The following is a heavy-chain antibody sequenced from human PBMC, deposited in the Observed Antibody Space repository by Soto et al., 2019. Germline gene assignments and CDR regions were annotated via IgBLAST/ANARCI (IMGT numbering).Heavy chain of an antibody. CDR3: SRVDPGETSPFDH. Sequence: ASVKVSCKASGYTFTSYGISWVRQAPGQGLEWMGWISAYNGNTNYAQNFQGRVTMTEDTSTDTAYMELSSLRSEDTAVYYCSRVDPGETSPFDHWGQGTLVTVSS. D-gene: IGHD3-10*01. CDR1: GYTFTSYG. J-gene: IGHJ4*02. V-gene: IGHV1-18*01. CDR2: ISAYNGNT.